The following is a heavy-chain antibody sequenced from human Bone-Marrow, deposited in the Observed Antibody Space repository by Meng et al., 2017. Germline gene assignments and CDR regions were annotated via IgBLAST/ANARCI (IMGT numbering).Heavy chain of an antibody. J-gene: IGHJ4*02. Sequence: QVQLQQWGAGLLEPSETLSLTCVVSGGSFSDYYWSWIRQPPGKGLEWIGEINHSGSTNYNPSLESRATISVDTSQNNLSLKLRSVTAADSAVYYCARGPTTMAHDFDYWGQGTLVTVSS. CDR2: INHSGST. V-gene: IGHV4-34*01. D-gene: IGHD4-11*01. CDR1: GGSFSDYY. CDR3: ARGPTTMAHDFDY.